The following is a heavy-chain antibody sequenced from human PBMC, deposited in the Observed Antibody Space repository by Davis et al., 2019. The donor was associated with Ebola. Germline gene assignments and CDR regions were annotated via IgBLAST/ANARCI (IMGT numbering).Heavy chain of an antibody. CDR1: GYTFTAYY. D-gene: IGHD7-27*01. CDR2: INTNNGDT. V-gene: IGHV1-2*04. J-gene: IGHJ4*02. Sequence: AASVKVSCKASGYTFTAYYIHWVRQAPGQGLEWMGWINTNNGDTSYPQKFQGWVTMARDTSITTAYMELSRLRSDDTAVYYCARDGSTSDQKSGELDYWGQGPLVTVSS. CDR3: ARDGSTSDQKSGELDY.